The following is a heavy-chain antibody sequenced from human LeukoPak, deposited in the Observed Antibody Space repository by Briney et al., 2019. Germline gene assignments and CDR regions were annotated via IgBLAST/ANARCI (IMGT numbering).Heavy chain of an antibody. CDR2: IYYSGST. D-gene: IGHD3-3*01. CDR1: GGSISSSSYY. J-gene: IGHJ5*02. Sequence: SETLSLTCTVSGGSISSSSYYWGWIRRPPGKGLEWIGSIYYSGSTYYNPSLKSRVTISVDTSKNQFSLKLSSVTAADTAVYYCASHYYDFWSGYYTGVWFDPGAREPWSPSPQ. V-gene: IGHV4-39*07. CDR3: ASHYYDFWSGYYTGVWFDP.